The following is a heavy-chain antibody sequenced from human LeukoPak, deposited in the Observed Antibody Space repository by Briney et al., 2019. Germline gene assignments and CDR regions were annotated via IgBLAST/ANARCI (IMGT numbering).Heavy chain of an antibody. Sequence: ASVKVSCKASGYTFTSYGISWVRQAPGQGLEWMGWISAYNGNTNYAQELQGRVTMTTDTSTSTVYMELRSLRSDDTAVYYCARADDYSLLYYFDYWGQGTLVTVSS. CDR2: ISAYNGNT. J-gene: IGHJ4*02. CDR3: ARADDYSLLYYFDY. D-gene: IGHD4-11*01. V-gene: IGHV1-18*01. CDR1: GYTFTSYG.